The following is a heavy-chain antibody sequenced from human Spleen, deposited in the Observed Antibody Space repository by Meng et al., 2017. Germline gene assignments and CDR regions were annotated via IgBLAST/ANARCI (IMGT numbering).Heavy chain of an antibody. CDR1: GGSFSGYY. V-gene: IGHV4-34*01. CDR3: GRGRPRHYGSGIRGSWFDP. D-gene: IGHD3-10*01. Sequence: SETLSLTCAVYGGSFSGYYWSWIRQPPGKGLEWIGEIKHSGITNYTPSLKSRVTISVDTSKNQFSLKLSTVTAADKAVYYCGRGRPRHYGSGIRGSWFDPWGQGTLVTVSS. J-gene: IGHJ5*02. CDR2: IKHSGIT.